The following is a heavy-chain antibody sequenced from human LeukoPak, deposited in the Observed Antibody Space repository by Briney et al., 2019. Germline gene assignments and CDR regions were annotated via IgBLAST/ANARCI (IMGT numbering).Heavy chain of an antibody. Sequence: PGGSLRLSCAASGFTFSSYSMNWVRQAPGEGLEWVSSISSSSSYIYYADSVKGRFTISRDNAKNSLYLQMNSLRAEDTAVYYCAKITGFGRYNWFDPWGQGTLVTVSS. CDR1: GFTFSSYS. D-gene: IGHD3-10*01. V-gene: IGHV3-21*01. CDR2: ISSSSSYI. CDR3: AKITGFGRYNWFDP. J-gene: IGHJ5*02.